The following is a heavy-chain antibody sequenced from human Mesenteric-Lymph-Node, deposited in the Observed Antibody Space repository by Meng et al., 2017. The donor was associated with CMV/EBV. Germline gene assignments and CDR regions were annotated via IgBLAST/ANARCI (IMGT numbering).Heavy chain of an antibody. CDR2: IYYSGST. D-gene: IGHD2-15*01. V-gene: IGHV4-59*01. CDR3: ARFHRVGEAFDI. J-gene: IGHJ3*02. Sequence: GSLRLSCTVSGGSISSYYWSWIRQPPGKGLEWIGYIYYSGSTNYNPSLKSRATTSVDTSKNQFSLKLSSVTAADTAVYYCARFHRVGEAFDIWGQGTMVTVSS. CDR1: GGSISSYY.